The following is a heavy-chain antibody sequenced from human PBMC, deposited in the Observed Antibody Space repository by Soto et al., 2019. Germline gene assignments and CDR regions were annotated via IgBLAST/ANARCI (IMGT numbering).Heavy chain of an antibody. J-gene: IGHJ6*02. CDR2: INPNSGGT. D-gene: IGHD3-10*01. Sequence: ASVKVSCKASGYTFTGYYMHWVRQAPGQGLEWMGWINPNSGGTNYAQKFQGRVTMTRDTSISTAYMGLSRLRSDDTAVYYCALHDPLWFGELNTWRYYHYGMDVWGQGTTVTVSS. CDR3: ALHDPLWFGELNTWRYYHYGMDV. CDR1: GYTFTGYY. V-gene: IGHV1-2*02.